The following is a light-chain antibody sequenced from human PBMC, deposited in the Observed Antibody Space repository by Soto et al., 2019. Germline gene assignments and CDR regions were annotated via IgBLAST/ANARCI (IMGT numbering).Light chain of an antibody. CDR2: DVR. Sequence: QSALTHPASVSGSPGQSITISCTGTSSDIGGYNYISWYQQLPGKAPKFIIYDVRNRPSGVSNRFSGSRSGNTASLTISGLQAEDEADYYCSSYTSSSTVIFGGGTQLTVL. J-gene: IGLJ2*01. CDR1: SSDIGGYNY. V-gene: IGLV2-14*01. CDR3: SSYTSSSTVI.